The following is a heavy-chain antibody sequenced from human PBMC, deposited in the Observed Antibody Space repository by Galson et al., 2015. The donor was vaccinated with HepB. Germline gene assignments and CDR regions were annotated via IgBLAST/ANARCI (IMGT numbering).Heavy chain of an antibody. Sequence: QVQLQESGPGLVKPSETLSLTCTVSGYSISSGYYWGWIRQPPGKGLEWIGSIYHSGSTYYNPSLKSRVTISVDTSKNQFSLKLSSVTAADTAVYYCARVHDSSGYYYVSYPSWYFDLWGRGTLVTVSS. D-gene: IGHD3-22*01. CDR1: GYSISSGYY. V-gene: IGHV4-38-2*02. J-gene: IGHJ2*01. CDR3: ARVHDSSGYYYVSYPSWYFDL. CDR2: IYHSGST.